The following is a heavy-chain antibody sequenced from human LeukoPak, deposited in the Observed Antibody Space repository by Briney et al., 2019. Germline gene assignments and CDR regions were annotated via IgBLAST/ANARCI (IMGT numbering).Heavy chain of an antibody. CDR1: GGTFSSYA. J-gene: IGHJ6*03. D-gene: IGHD3-9*01. V-gene: IGHV1-69*13. Sequence: GASVKVSSKASGGTFSSYAISWVRLAPGQGLEWMGGIIPIFGTANYAQKFQGRVTITADESTSTAYMELSSLRSEDTAVYYCATANLTGFHYYYYMDVWGKGITVTVSS. CDR3: ATANLTGFHYYYYMDV. CDR2: IIPIFGTA.